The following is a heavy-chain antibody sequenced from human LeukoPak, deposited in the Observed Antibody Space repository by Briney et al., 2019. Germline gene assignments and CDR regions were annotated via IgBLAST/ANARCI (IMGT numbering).Heavy chain of an antibody. V-gene: IGHV3-48*03. CDR3: ASSAAAEAMVY. D-gene: IGHD6-13*01. CDR1: GFTFSSYE. CDR2: ISSSGSTI. J-gene: IGHJ4*02. Sequence: GGSLRLSCAASGFTFSSYEMNWVRQAPGKGLEWVSYISSSGSTIYYADSVKGRFTISRDNAKNSLYLQMNSLRAEDTAVYYCASSAAAEAMVYWGQGTLVTVPS.